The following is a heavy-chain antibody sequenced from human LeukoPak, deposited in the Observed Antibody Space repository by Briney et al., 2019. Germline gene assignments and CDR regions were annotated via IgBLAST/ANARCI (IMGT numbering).Heavy chain of an antibody. CDR3: TTGEQFDWLLSPFDY. CDR1: GFTFSKAW. CDR2: IKSKTDGGTT. D-gene: IGHD3-9*01. V-gene: IGHV3-15*01. Sequence: GGSLRLSCAASGFTFSKAWMSWVCQAPGKGLEWVGRIKSKTDGGTTDYGAPVKGRFTISRDDSKNTLYLQMNSLKTEDTAVYYCTTGEQFDWLLSPFDYWGQGTLVTVSS. J-gene: IGHJ4*02.